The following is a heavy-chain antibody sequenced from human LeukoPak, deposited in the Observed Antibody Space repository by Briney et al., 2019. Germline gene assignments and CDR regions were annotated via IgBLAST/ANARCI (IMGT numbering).Heavy chain of an antibody. J-gene: IGHJ4*02. CDR1: GYTFTSYY. CDR3: ARDHVPGYVGIDY. D-gene: IGHD1-26*01. CDR2: INPSGDST. V-gene: IGHV1-46*01. Sequence: ASVRVSCKASGYTFTSYYLHWVRQAPGQGLEWMGVINPSGDSTTYAQKFQGRVTMTRDTSTNTVYMELSSLRSEDTAVYYCARDHVPGYVGIDYWGQGTLVTVSS.